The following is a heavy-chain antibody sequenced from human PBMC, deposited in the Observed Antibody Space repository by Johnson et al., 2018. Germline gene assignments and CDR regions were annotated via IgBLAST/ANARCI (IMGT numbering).Heavy chain of an antibody. CDR3: ARDRRPDDAFDI. CDR1: GFTFSSYA. D-gene: IGHD6-25*01. CDR2: ISGSGGST. Sequence: VQLVESGGGLVQPGRSLRLSCAASGFTFSSYAMSWVRQAPGRGLEWVSAISGSGGSTYYADSGKGRFTISRDNSKNTLYLQMNSLRAEDTAVYYCARDRRPDDAFDIWGQGKMVTVSS. V-gene: IGHV3-23*04. J-gene: IGHJ3*02.